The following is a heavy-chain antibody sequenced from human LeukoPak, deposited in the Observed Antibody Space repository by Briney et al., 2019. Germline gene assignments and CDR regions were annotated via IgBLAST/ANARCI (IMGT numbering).Heavy chain of an antibody. J-gene: IGHJ4*02. D-gene: IGHD6-19*01. CDR3: AKPIAVTGDTYYFDY. V-gene: IGHV3-23*01. Sequence: TGGSLRLSCAASGFTFSSYGMSWVRQAPGKGLEWVSAISGSGGSTYYADSVQGRFTISRDNSKNTLYLQMNSLRAEDTAVYYCAKPIAVTGDTYYFDYWGQGTLVTVSS. CDR2: ISGSGGST. CDR1: GFTFSSYG.